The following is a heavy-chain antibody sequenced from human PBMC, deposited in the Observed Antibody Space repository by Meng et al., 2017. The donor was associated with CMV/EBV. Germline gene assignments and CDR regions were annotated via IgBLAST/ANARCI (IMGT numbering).Heavy chain of an antibody. J-gene: IGHJ6*02. D-gene: IGHD3-3*01. CDR2: INHSGST. CDR3: ARGQGDFLSGYSVYYYYGMDV. CDR1: GGSFSGYY. Sequence: SETLSLTCAVYGGSFSGYYWSWIRQPPGKGLEWIGEINHSGSTNYNPSLKSRVTISVDTSKNQFSLKLSSVTAADTAVYYCARGQGDFLSGYSVYYYYGMDVWGQGTTVTVSS. V-gene: IGHV4-34*01.